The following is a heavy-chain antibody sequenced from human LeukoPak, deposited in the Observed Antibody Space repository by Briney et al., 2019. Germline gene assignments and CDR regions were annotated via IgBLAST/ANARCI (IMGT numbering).Heavy chain of an antibody. J-gene: IGHJ4*02. CDR2: IDANNGDT. CDR3: ARDPSSVTLYFFDY. D-gene: IGHD4-11*01. Sequence: ASVKISCKASGYTFRGNYIHWLRQAPGQGLEWMGWIDANNGDTKSAQKFQGRVTVSRDTSISTAYMDLSSLSPDDAAVYYCARDPSSVTLYFFDYWGQGTLVTVSS. CDR1: GYTFRGNY. V-gene: IGHV1-2*02.